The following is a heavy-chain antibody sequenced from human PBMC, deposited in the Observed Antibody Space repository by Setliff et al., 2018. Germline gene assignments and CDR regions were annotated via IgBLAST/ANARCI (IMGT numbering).Heavy chain of an antibody. CDR2: IYHNGNT. Sequence: SETLSLTCTVSGGSISPYFWSWIRQSPGKGLEWIGYIYHNGNTNFNPSLKTRVTMSVDTSKNQFALNLRSVTAADSAVYYCARDRTAYSYGLDVWGQGTAVTVSS. V-gene: IGHV4-59*01. CDR3: ARDRTAYSYGLDV. CDR1: GGSISPYF. J-gene: IGHJ6*02. D-gene: IGHD5-18*01.